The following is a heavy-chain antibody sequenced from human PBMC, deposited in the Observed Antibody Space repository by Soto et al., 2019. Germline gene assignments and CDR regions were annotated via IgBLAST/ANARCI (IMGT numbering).Heavy chain of an antibody. D-gene: IGHD1-7*01. CDR1: GAYISDFS. CDR3: ARETGENWTYEAH. V-gene: IGHV4-4*07. J-gene: IGHJ1*01. CDR2: ITTNGNT. Sequence: PSETLSLTCRVSGAYISDFSWSWIRQPAGKGLEWIGRITTNGNTQKNPSFKSRVTVSIDTSRNHFSLNLQSATAADTALYYCARETGENWTYEAHWGPGTLVTVSS.